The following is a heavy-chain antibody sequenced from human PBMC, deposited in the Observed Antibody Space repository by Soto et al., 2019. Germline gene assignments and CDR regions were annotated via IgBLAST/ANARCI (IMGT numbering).Heavy chain of an antibody. CDR1: GYTVTSYY. CDR3: ARVRDYGDYGGLGY. CDR2: IHPSGGTT. J-gene: IGHJ4*02. V-gene: IGHV1-46*01. Sequence: QVQLVQPGTEVKSPGASVKVSSKSYGYTVTSYYINWVRQTPGQGLEWMWIIHPSGGTTSYAQKFQCRVTMATATPTTAGYMELSSLRSEDTAVYDCARVRDYGDYGGLGYWGQGTLVTVSS. D-gene: IGHD4-17*01.